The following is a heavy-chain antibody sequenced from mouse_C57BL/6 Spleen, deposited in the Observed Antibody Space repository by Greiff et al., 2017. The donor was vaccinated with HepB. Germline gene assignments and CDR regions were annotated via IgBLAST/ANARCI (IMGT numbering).Heavy chain of an antibody. J-gene: IGHJ2*01. CDR1: GYSFTSYY. CDR3: ARGGLDYGYPSWYFDY. Sequence: ESGPELVKPGASVKISCKASGYSFTSYYIHWVKQRPGQGLEWIGWIYPGSGNTKYNEKFKGKATLTADTSSSTAYMQLSSLTSEDSAVYYCARGGLDYGYPSWYFDYWGQGTTLTVSS. D-gene: IGHD2-2*01. V-gene: IGHV1-66*01. CDR2: IYPGSGNT.